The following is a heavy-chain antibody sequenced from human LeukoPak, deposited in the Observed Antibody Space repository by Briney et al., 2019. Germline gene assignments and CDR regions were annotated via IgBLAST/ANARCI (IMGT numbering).Heavy chain of an antibody. V-gene: IGHV5-51*01. D-gene: IGHD6-19*01. J-gene: IGHJ6*02. CDR1: GYSFTSYW. CDR2: IYPGDSDT. Sequence: GESLKISCKGSGYSFTSYWIGWVRQMPGKGLEWMGIIYPGDSDTRYSPSFQGQVTISADKSISTAYLQWSSLKASDTAMYYCAIGYSSGWNSPYYYGMDVWGQGTTVTVSS. CDR3: AIGYSSGWNSPYYYGMDV.